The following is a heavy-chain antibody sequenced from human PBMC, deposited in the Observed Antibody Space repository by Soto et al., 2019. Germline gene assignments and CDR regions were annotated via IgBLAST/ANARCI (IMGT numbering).Heavy chain of an antibody. Sequence: GGSLRLSCAGSGFTFSTSWMSWARQAPGKGLEWVANIKEDGSEKYCVDSVKGRFTISRDHAKNSLYLQMNSLGADDTAVYYCARADYYGDPGSYWGQGTLVTVSS. CDR1: GFTFSTSW. CDR3: ARADYYGDPGSY. V-gene: IGHV3-7*01. CDR2: IKEDGSEK. J-gene: IGHJ4*02. D-gene: IGHD3-10*01.